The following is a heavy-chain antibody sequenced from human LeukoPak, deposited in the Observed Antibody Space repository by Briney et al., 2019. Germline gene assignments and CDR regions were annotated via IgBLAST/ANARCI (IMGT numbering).Heavy chain of an antibody. D-gene: IGHD2-21*02. CDR3: ARVNCGGDCYSSLFDY. Sequence: PGGSLRLSCAASGFTFSSYWMHWVRQAPGKGLVWVSRINTDGSSTSYADSVKGRFTISRDNAKNTLHLQMNSLRAEDTAVYYCARVNCGGDCYSSLFDYWGQGTLVTVSS. V-gene: IGHV3-74*01. CDR2: INTDGSST. J-gene: IGHJ4*02. CDR1: GFTFSSYW.